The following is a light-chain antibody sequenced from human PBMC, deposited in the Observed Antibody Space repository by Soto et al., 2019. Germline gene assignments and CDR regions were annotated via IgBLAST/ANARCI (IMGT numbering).Light chain of an antibody. V-gene: IGKV3-11*01. CDR2: DAS. Sequence: EIVLTQSPATLSLSPGERATLSCRASQSVSSYLAWYQQKPGQAPRLLIYDASNRATGIPDRFSGSGSGTEFTLIISSLQSEDVALYYCQQYSNWPPAITFGQGTRLEIK. CDR1: QSVSSY. CDR3: QQYSNWPPAIT. J-gene: IGKJ5*01.